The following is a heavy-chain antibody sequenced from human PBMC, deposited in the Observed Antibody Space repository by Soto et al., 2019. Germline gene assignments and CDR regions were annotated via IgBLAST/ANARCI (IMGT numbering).Heavy chain of an antibody. J-gene: IGHJ4*02. CDR1: GGSISSGGYY. D-gene: IGHD2-15*01. Sequence: SETLSLTCTVSGGSISSGGYYWSWIRQHPGKGLEWIGYIYYSGSTYYNPSLKSRVTISVDTSKNQFSLKLSSVTAADTAVYYCARGEYPARYCSGGSCKGGFDYWGQGTLVTVSS. CDR3: ARGEYPARYCSGGSCKGGFDY. CDR2: IYYSGST. V-gene: IGHV4-31*03.